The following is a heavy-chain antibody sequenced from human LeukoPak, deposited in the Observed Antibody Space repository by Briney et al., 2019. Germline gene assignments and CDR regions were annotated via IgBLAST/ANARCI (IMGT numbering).Heavy chain of an antibody. J-gene: IGHJ4*02. CDR3: ARLSSSYYDY. D-gene: IGHD6-6*01. Sequence: ASVKVSSKASGYTFTSYGISWVRHATGQGREWMGWISAYNGNTNYAQKLQGRVTMTTDTSTSRAYVELRSLRSDDTAVYYCARLSSSYYDYWGQGTLVTVFS. V-gene: IGHV1-18*01. CDR1: GYTFTSYG. CDR2: ISAYNGNT.